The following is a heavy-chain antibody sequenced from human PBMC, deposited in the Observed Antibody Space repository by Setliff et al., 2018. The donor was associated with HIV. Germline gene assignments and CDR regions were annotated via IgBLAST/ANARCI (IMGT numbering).Heavy chain of an antibody. CDR2: INHSGST. CDR3: ASLWGSSWDAYYYYGMDV. Sequence: SETLSLTCTVSGDSVSSGSYYWSWIRQPPGKGLEWIGEINHSGSTNYNPSLKSRVTISVDTSKNQFSLKLSSVTAADTAVYYCASLWGSSWDAYYYYGMDVWGQGTTVTVSS. V-gene: IGHV4-61*01. D-gene: IGHD6-13*01. J-gene: IGHJ6*02. CDR1: GDSVSSGSYY.